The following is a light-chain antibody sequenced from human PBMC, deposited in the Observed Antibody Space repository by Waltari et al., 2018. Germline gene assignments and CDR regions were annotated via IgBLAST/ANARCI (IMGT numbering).Light chain of an antibody. CDR2: KAS. CDR3: QQYNAYWT. Sequence: DIQMTQSPSPLSASVGASVTIPCRASQSICYWLAWYQQKQGKAPKLLIPKASNLESGVPSRFSGSRSGTEFTLTISSLQPDDFAIYYCQQYNAYWTFGQGTKVEVK. J-gene: IGKJ1*01. CDR1: QSICYW. V-gene: IGKV1-5*03.